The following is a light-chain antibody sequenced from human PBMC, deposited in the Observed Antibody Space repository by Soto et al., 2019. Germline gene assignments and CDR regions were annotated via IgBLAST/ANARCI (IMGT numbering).Light chain of an antibody. CDR3: QQSYSTPPYT. V-gene: IGKV1-39*01. Sequence: DIQMTQSPSSLSASVGDRVTITFRASQSISSSLNWYQQKPGKAPKLLIYAASSLQSGVPSRFSGSGSGTDFTLTSSRLQPEDFATYYCQQSYSTPPYTFGQGTKLEIK. CDR2: AAS. CDR1: QSISSS. J-gene: IGKJ2*01.